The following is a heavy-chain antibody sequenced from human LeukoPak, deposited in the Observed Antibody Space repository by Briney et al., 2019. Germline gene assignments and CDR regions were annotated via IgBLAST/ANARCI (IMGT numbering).Heavy chain of an antibody. CDR3: ARSAEHCSNGVCFTKYFLDV. V-gene: IGHV1-2*02. Sequence: GASVKVSCKASGHSFTASYIHWLRQAPGQGLEWMGRINPNSGGTNYAQNFQGRVTMTRDTSINTAYMELNSLTSGDAADYYCARSAEHCSNGVCFTKYFLDVWGKGSTVTVSS. J-gene: IGHJ6*03. CDR2: INPNSGGT. D-gene: IGHD2-8*01. CDR1: GHSFTASY.